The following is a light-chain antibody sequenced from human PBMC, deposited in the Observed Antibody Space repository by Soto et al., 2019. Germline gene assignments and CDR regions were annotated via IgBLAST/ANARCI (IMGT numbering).Light chain of an antibody. CDR1: QSVSNNY. CDR2: GAS. V-gene: IGKV3-20*01. CDR3: QQYSNLWT. Sequence: VLSLSPGALSLSTGERATLYCRTSQSVSNNYLAWYQQKPGQAPRLLIYGASSRATGIPDRFSGSGSGTDFTLSISRLEPEDFAVYYSQQYSNLWTFAQLTKVAI. J-gene: IGKJ1*01.